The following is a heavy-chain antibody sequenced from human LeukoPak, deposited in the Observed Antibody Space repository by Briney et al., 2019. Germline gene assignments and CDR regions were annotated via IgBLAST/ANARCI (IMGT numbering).Heavy chain of an antibody. Sequence: TLSLTCTVSGGSISSGSYYWCWIRQPAGKGLEWIGRIYTSGSTNYNPSLKSRVTISADTSKNQFSLKLTSVTAADTAVYYCARDGASGDYAYWGQGTLVTVSS. D-gene: IGHD4-17*01. CDR2: IYTSGST. CDR1: GGSISSGSYY. J-gene: IGHJ4*02. CDR3: ARDGASGDYAY. V-gene: IGHV4-61*02.